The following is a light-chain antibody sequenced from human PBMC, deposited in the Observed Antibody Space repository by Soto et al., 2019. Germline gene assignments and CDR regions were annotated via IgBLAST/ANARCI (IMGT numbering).Light chain of an antibody. CDR2: EVS. CDR3: QSYDNNIVV. CDR1: SSDVGGYNY. V-gene: IGLV2-14*01. J-gene: IGLJ2*01. Sequence: QSALTQPASVSGSPGQSITISCTGTSSDVGGYNYVSWYQQHPGKAPKLMIYEVSNRPSGVSNRFSGSKSGNTTSLTISGLQAEDEADYYCQSYDNNIVVFGGGTKLTVL.